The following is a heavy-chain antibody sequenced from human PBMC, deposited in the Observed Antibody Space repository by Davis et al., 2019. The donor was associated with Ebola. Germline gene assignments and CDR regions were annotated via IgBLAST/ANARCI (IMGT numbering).Heavy chain of an antibody. V-gene: IGHV3-15*01. D-gene: IGHD3-3*01. Sequence: GESLKISCAASGFTFSNAWMSWVRQAPGKGLEWVGRIKSKTDGGTTDYAAPVKGRFTISRDDSKNTLYLQMNSLKTEDTAVYYCTTDSPYYDFWSGYPGYYFDYWGQGTLVTVSS. CDR3: TTDSPYYDFWSGYPGYYFDY. CDR1: GFTFSNAW. J-gene: IGHJ4*02. CDR2: IKSKTDGGTT.